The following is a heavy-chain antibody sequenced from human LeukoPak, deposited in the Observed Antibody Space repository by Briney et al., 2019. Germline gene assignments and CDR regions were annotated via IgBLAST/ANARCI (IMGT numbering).Heavy chain of an antibody. CDR1: GGSICGYY. D-gene: IGHD3-22*01. V-gene: IGHV4-4*07. Sequence: SETLSLTCTVSGGSICGYYWSWIRPPAGKGLEWIGRIYTSGSTNYNPSLKSRVTGSVDTSKNQFSLRLSSVTAADTAVYYCAREGAYYYDSSGYLNWFDPWGQGTLVTVSS. CDR2: IYTSGST. CDR3: AREGAYYYDSSGYLNWFDP. J-gene: IGHJ5*02.